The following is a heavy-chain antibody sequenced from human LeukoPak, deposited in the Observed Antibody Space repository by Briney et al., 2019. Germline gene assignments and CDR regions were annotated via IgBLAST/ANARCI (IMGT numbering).Heavy chain of an antibody. D-gene: IGHD5-18*01. J-gene: IGHJ4*02. CDR1: GYTFTSYY. CDR3: ARDGIPPFHFDY. CDR2: INPSDDKT. Sequence: EASVKVSCKASGYTFTSYYMHWVRQAPGQGLEWMGIINPSDDKTTHAQKFQGRVTMTRDTSTSTVYMELSSLRSEDTAVYYCARDGIPPFHFDYWGQGTLVTVSS. V-gene: IGHV1-46*01.